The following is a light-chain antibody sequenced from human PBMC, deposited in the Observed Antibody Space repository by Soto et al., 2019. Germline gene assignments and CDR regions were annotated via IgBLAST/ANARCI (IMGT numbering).Light chain of an antibody. Sequence: DIQMTQSPSTLSASVGDRVTITCRASQSISTRLAWYQQKPGKASKLLIYKASTLKSGVPSRFSGSGSGTEFTLTISSLQPDDFATYYCRHYNSYSEAFGQGTKVDIK. V-gene: IGKV1-5*03. J-gene: IGKJ1*01. CDR2: KAS. CDR1: QSISTR. CDR3: RHYNSYSEA.